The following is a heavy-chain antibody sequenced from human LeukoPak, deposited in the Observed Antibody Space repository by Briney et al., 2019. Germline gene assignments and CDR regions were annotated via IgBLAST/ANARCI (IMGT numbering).Heavy chain of an antibody. D-gene: IGHD5-18*01. V-gene: IGHV1-69*04. J-gene: IGHJ4*02. CDR1: GYTFTSYG. Sequence: GASVKVSCKASGYTFTSYGISWVGQAPGQGLEWMGRIIPILGIANYAQKFQGRVTITADKSTSTAYMELSSLRSEDTAVYYCARRGYTAMYGYWGQGTLVTVSS. CDR3: ARRGYTAMYGY. CDR2: IIPILGIA.